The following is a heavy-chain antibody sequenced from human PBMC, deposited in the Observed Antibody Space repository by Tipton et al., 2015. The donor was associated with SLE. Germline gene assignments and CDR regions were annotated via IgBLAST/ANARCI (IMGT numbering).Heavy chain of an antibody. J-gene: IGHJ4*02. CDR2: IHNSGGT. Sequence: TLSLTCTVSGDSVSSKSYYWGWIRQPAGKGLEWIGRIHNSGGTIYNPSLKSRVSLSSDTSKNQFSLRVRSVTAADTAVYYCARGGGSYYDYWGQGMLVTVSS. D-gene: IGHD1-26*01. CDR1: GDSVSSKSYY. CDR3: ARGGGSYYDY. V-gene: IGHV4-61*02.